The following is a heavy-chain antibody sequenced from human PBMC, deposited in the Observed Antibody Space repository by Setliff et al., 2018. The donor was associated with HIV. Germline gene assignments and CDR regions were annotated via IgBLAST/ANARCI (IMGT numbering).Heavy chain of an antibody. CDR2: IYTSGST. J-gene: IGHJ4*02. V-gene: IGHV4-61*02. CDR3: ARGGGPDTNFDS. CDR1: GGSVSSVNYY. Sequence: SETLSLTCSVSGGSVSSVNYYWSWIRQPAGKGLEWIGRIYTSGSTNYNPSLKSRVTISVDTSKNQFSLRLSSVTAADTAVYYCARGGGPDTNFDSWGRGTLVTVSS.